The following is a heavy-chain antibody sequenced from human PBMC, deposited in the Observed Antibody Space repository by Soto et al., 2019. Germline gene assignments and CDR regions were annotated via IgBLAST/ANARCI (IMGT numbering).Heavy chain of an antibody. Sequence: ASVKVSCKASGYTFTSYYMHWVRQAPGQGLEWMGIINPSGGSTSYAQKFQGRVTMTRDTSTSTVYMELSSLRSEDTAVYYCAREYYYGSGSYGHGMDVWGQGTTVTVSS. V-gene: IGHV1-46*01. CDR1: GYTFTSYY. CDR2: INPSGGST. CDR3: AREYYYGSGSYGHGMDV. J-gene: IGHJ6*02. D-gene: IGHD3-10*01.